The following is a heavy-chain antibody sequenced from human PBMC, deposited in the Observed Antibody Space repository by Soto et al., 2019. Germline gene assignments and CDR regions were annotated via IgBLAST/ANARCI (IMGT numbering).Heavy chain of an antibody. V-gene: IGHV4-34*01. Sequence: SETLSLTCAVYGGSSSGYYWSWIRQPPGKGLEWIGEINHSGSTNYDPSLKSRVTISVGTSKNQFSLKLSSVTAADTAVYYCARVWRQLWYYYYYYMDVWGKGTTVTVSS. J-gene: IGHJ6*03. CDR3: ARVWRQLWYYYYYYMDV. CDR2: INHSGST. CDR1: GGSSSGYY. D-gene: IGHD5-18*01.